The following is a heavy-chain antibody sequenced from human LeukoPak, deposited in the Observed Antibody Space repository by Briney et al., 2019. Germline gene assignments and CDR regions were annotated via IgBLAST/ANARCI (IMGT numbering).Heavy chain of an antibody. V-gene: IGHV3-23*01. D-gene: IGHD3-22*01. Sequence: PGGSLRLSCAASGFTFRSYAMNWVRQAPGKGLEWVSGVSAGDGSIYYADSVKGRFTISRDNSKNTLYLQMNTLRAEDTAVYYCASTDHYDSSGYYSEYYFNYWGQGTLVTVSS. CDR3: ASTDHYDSSGYYSEYYFNY. J-gene: IGHJ4*02. CDR1: GFTFRSYA. CDR2: VSAGDGSI.